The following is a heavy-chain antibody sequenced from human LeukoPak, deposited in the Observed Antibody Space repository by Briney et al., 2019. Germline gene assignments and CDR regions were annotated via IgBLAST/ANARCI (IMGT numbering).Heavy chain of an antibody. J-gene: IGHJ3*02. Sequence: PGGSLRLSCAASGFTFSSYAMSWVRQAPGKGLEWVSAISGSGGSTYYADSVKGRFTISRDNSKNTLYLQMNSLRAEDTAVYYCAKGPLRQIVATNKARAAPAGAFDIWGQGTMVTVSS. CDR3: AKGPLRQIVATNKARAAPAGAFDI. CDR2: ISGSGGST. D-gene: IGHD5-12*01. CDR1: GFTFSSYA. V-gene: IGHV3-23*01.